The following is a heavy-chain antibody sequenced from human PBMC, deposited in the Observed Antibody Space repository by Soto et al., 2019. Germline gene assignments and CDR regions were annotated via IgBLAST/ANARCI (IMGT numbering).Heavy chain of an antibody. Sequence: QVQLQESGPGLVKPSQTLSLTCTVSGGSISSGDYYWSWIRQPPGKGLEWIGYIYYSGSTYYNPSLTSRVTSSVDTSKNQFSLKLSSVTAADTAVYYCARVGGALPGYFDYWGQGTLVTVSS. CDR2: IYYSGST. J-gene: IGHJ4*02. CDR1: GGSISSGDYY. D-gene: IGHD4-17*01. CDR3: ARVGGALPGYFDY. V-gene: IGHV4-30-4*01.